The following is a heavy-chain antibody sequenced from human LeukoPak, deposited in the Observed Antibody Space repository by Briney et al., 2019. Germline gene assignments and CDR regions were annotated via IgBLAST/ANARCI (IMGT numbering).Heavy chain of an antibody. CDR1: GYTFNNYA. CDR3: ARGGPNSGGWTLDQ. J-gene: IGHJ4*02. Sequence: GASVKVSCKTSGYTFNNYAMHWVRQAPGQRLEWMGCINGDNGNTQYSQKFQGRVTFTRDTSASTAYMELSSLTSEDMAVFYCARGGPNSGGWTLDQWGQGTLVSVCS. D-gene: IGHD6-19*01. CDR2: INGDNGNT. V-gene: IGHV1-3*03.